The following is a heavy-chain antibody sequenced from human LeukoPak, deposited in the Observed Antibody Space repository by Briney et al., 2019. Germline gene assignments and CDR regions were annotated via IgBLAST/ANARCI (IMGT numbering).Heavy chain of an antibody. CDR3: TKEGRRGYGDYLDF. Sequence: GGSLRLSCAASGFTFSDYYMSWIRQAPGMGLEWVSYISSSGSTIYYADSVKGRFIISRDNAKNSLFLQMNSLRVEDTALYYCTKEGRRGYGDYLDFWGQGSLVTVSS. J-gene: IGHJ4*02. CDR1: GFTFSDYY. D-gene: IGHD3-22*01. CDR2: ISSSGSTI. V-gene: IGHV3-11*01.